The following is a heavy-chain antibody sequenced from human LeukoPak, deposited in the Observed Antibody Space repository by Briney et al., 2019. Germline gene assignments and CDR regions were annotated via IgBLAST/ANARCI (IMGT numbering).Heavy chain of an antibody. CDR3: ATSYCGSISCLDVFKV. CDR1: GVSVSDGRYY. V-gene: IGHV4-31*03. CDR2: KYYSGSA. Sequence: SETLSLTCNISGVSVSDGRYYWTWIRQQPGKGLEWLGYKYYSGSAKYNPSLKSRLTISIDTPENRFSLQLTSVTAADTATYYCATSYCGSISCLDVFKVWGQGTRVTVSS. D-gene: IGHD2-2*01. J-gene: IGHJ3*01.